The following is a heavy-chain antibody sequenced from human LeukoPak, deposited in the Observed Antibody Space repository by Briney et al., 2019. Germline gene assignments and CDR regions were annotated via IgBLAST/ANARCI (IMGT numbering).Heavy chain of an antibody. J-gene: IGHJ4*02. D-gene: IGHD6-19*01. CDR1: GYTFTSYY. CDR3: ARGDSSGWYARVGYFDY. Sequence: ASVKVSCKASGYTFTSYYMHWVRQAPGQGLEWMGIINPSGGSTSYAQKFQSRVTMTRDTSTSTVYMELSSLRSEDTAVYYCARGDSSGWYARVGYFDYWGQGTLVTVSS. CDR2: INPSGGST. V-gene: IGHV1-46*01.